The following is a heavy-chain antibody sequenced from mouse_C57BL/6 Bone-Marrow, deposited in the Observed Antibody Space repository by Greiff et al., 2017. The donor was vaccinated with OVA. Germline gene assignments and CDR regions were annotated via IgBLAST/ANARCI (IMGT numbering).Heavy chain of an antibody. V-gene: IGHV5-12*01. CDR1: GFTFSDYY. CDR2: ISNGGGST. D-gene: IGHD2-3*01. J-gene: IGHJ2*01. Sequence: DVMLVESGGGLVQPGGSLKLSCAASGFTFSDYYMYWVRQTPEKRLEWVAYISNGGGSTYYPDTVKGRFTISRDNAKNTLYLQMSRLKSEDTAMYYCARIDGYYVYFDYWGQGTTLTVSS. CDR3: ARIDGYYVYFDY.